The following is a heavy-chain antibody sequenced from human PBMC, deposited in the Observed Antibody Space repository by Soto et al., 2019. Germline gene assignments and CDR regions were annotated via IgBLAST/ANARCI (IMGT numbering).Heavy chain of an antibody. D-gene: IGHD3-10*01. J-gene: IGHJ4*02. V-gene: IGHV3-21*01. CDR1: GFTFSSST. Sequence: PGGSLRLSCVASGFTFSSSTMSWVRQAPGKGLEWVSAISSSSSYIYYADSLKGRFSISRDNAKNSLYLQMHSLRAEDTALYYCARDLGEVSDIWGQGDLVTVSS. CDR3: ARDLGEVSDI. CDR2: ISSSSSYI.